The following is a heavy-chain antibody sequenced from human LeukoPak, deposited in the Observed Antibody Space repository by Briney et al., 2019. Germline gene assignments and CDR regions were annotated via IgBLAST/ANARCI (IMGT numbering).Heavy chain of an antibody. D-gene: IGHD2-15*01. Sequence: GGSLRLSCAASGLTVSNNYMSWVRQAPGKGLEWVSVIYNSGSTYYADSVKGRFTISRDNSKNTLYLQMNGLRTEDTAVYYCARDKLVSGYYSYFDYWGQGTLVTVSS. CDR3: ARDKLVSGYYSYFDY. CDR2: IYNSGST. J-gene: IGHJ4*02. CDR1: GLTVSNNY. V-gene: IGHV3-66*03.